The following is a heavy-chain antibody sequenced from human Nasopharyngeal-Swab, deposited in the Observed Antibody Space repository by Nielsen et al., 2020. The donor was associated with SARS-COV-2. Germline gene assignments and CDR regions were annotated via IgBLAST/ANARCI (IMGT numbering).Heavy chain of an antibody. J-gene: IGHJ1*01. Sequence: ASVKVSCKASGYTFTSYGISWVRQAPGQGLEWMGWISAYNGNTNYAQKLQGRVTMTTDTSTSTAYMELSSLRSEDTAVYYCARGENYDSSGYYSRAEYFQHWGQGTLVTVSS. V-gene: IGHV1-18*01. CDR3: ARGENYDSSGYYSRAEYFQH. CDR1: GYTFTSYG. D-gene: IGHD3-22*01. CDR2: ISAYNGNT.